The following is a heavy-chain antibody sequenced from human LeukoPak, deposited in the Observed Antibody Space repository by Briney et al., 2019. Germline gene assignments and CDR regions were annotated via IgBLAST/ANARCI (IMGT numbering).Heavy chain of an antibody. CDR2: INPNSGDT. V-gene: IGHV1-2*02. CDR1: GYTFTGYY. J-gene: IGHJ4*02. Sequence: ALVKVSCRASGYTFTGYYMHWVRQAPGEGLEWMGWINPNSGDTNYAQKFKGRVTMTRDTSISAAYMELSSLRFDDTAVYYCSRAADVVLVPPSDDWGQGTLVTVSS. CDR3: SRAADVVLVPPSDD. D-gene: IGHD2-8*02.